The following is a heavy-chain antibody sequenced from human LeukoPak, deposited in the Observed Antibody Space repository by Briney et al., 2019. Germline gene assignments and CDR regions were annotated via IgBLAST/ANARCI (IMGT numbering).Heavy chain of an antibody. CDR3: AKGYYDYVWGSYYFDY. CDR1: GFTFSSYA. CDR2: ISGSGGGT. Sequence: PGGSLRLSCAASGFTFSSYAMSWVRQAPGKGLEWVSAISGSGGGTYYVDSVKGRFTISRDNSRDTLYLQMNSLRAEDTAVYYRAKGYYDYVWGSYYFDYWGQGTLVTVSS. J-gene: IGHJ4*02. V-gene: IGHV3-23*01. D-gene: IGHD3-16*01.